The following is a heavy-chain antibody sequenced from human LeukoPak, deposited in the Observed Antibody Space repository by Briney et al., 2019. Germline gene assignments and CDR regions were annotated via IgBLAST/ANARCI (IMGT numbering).Heavy chain of an antibody. CDR3: ARSSSTWYYYMDV. J-gene: IGHJ6*03. CDR1: EFTVSTNY. D-gene: IGHD6-6*01. Sequence: GGSLRLSCAASEFTVSTNYMSWVRQAPGKGLEWVSVIYSGGSTYYADSVKGRFTISRDNSKNTLYLQMNSLRAGDTAVYYCARSSSTWYYYMDVWGKGTTVTVSS. V-gene: IGHV3-53*01. CDR2: IYSGGST.